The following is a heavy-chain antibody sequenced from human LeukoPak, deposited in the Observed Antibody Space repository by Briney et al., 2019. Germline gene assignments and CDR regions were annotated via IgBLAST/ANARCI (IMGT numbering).Heavy chain of an antibody. D-gene: IGHD1-1*01. CDR3: ARSGQKWKNWFDP. J-gene: IGHJ5*02. CDR2: ISYDGNKQ. CDR1: GFFFSSYA. V-gene: IGHV3-30*03. Sequence: GGSLRLSCAASGFFFSSYAMYWVRQAPGKGLEWVTVISYDGNKQYYAYSVKGRFTISRDNSKNTLYLQMNSLRAEDTAVYYCARSGQKWKNWFDPWGQGTLVTVSS.